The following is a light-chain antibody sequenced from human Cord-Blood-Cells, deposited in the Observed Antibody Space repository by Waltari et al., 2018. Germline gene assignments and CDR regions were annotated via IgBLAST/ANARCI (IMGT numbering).Light chain of an antibody. V-gene: IGLV2-14*03. J-gene: IGLJ3*02. CDR3: SSYTSSSTPWV. Sequence: QSALTQPASVSGSPGQSITISCTGTSSDVGGYNYVSWYQHHPGKAPKLLIYDVSNRPSGVSNRFSGSKSGDTASLTISGRQAEDEADYYCSSYTSSSTPWVFGGGTKLTVL. CDR1: SSDVGGYNY. CDR2: DVS.